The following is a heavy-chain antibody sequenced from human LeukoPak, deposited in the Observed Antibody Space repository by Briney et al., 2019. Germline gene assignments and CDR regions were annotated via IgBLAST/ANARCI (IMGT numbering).Heavy chain of an antibody. CDR1: GGSFSGYY. V-gene: IGHV4-34*01. Sequence: SETLSLTCAVYGGSFSGYYWSWFRQPPGKGLEWIGEINHSGSTNYNPSLKSRVTISVDTSKNQFSLKLSSVTAADTAVYYCARYNGSNFDYWGQGTLVTVSS. CDR3: ARYNGSNFDY. D-gene: IGHD1-1*01. J-gene: IGHJ4*02. CDR2: INHSGST.